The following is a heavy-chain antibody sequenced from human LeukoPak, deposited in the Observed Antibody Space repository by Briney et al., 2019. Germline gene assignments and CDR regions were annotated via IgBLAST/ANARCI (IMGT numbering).Heavy chain of an antibody. CDR1: GGSFSGYY. Sequence: SETLSLTCAVYGGSFSGYYWSWIRQPPGKGLEWIGEINHSGSTNDNPSLKSRVTISVDTSKNQFSLKLSSVTAADTAVYYCARGPGIAAAGPFDYWGQGTLVTVSS. CDR2: INHSGST. D-gene: IGHD6-13*01. V-gene: IGHV4-34*01. J-gene: IGHJ4*02. CDR3: ARGPGIAAAGPFDY.